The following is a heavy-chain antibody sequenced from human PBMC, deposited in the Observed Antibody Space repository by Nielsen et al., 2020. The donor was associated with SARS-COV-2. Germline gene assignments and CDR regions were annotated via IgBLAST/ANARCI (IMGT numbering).Heavy chain of an antibody. V-gene: IGHV4-61*07. J-gene: IGHJ6*02. CDR2: IYYSGST. CDR3: ARHPSPQFLATPVYYYGMDV. Sequence: WIRQPPGKGLEWIGYIYYSGSTNYNPSLKSRVTISVDTSKNQFSLKPSSVTAADTAVYYCARHPSPQFLATPVYYYGMDVWGQGTTVTVSS. D-gene: IGHD1-26*01.